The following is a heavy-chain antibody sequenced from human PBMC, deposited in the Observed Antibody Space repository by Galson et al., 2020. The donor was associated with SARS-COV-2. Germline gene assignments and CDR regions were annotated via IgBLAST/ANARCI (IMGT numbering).Heavy chain of an antibody. Sequence: SETLSLTCAVYGGSFSGYYWSWIRQPPGKGLEWIGEINHSGSTNYNPSLKSRVTISVDTSKNQFSLKLSSVTAADTAVYYCASGYFDWFGGMDVWGQGTTVTVSS. CDR2: INHSGST. D-gene: IGHD3-9*01. CDR3: ASGYFDWFGGMDV. CDR1: GGSFSGYY. V-gene: IGHV4-34*01. J-gene: IGHJ6*02.